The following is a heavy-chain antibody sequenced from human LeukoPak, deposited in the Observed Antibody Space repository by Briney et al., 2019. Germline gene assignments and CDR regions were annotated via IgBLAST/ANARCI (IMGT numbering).Heavy chain of an antibody. CDR3: ARGDGDDFDWLFPY. CDR1: GGTFSSYA. D-gene: IGHD3-9*01. J-gene: IGHJ4*02. V-gene: IGHV1-69*13. CDR2: IIPILGTA. Sequence: SVKVSCKASGGTFSSYAISWVRQAPGQGLEWMGGIIPILGTANYAQKFQGRVTITADESTSTAYMELSSLRSEDTAVYYCARGDGDDFDWLFPYWGQGTLVTVSS.